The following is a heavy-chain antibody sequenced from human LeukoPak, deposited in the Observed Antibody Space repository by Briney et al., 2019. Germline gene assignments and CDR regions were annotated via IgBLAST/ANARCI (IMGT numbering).Heavy chain of an antibody. CDR1: GFTFSSYA. V-gene: IGHV3-21*01. CDR3: ARGDYSSGWYEYYYYGMDV. D-gene: IGHD6-19*01. CDR2: ISSSSSYI. Sequence: GGSLRVSCAASGFTFSSYAMHWVRQAPGKGLEWVSSISSSSSYIYYADSVKGRFTISRDNAKNSLYLQMNSLRAEDTAVYYCARGDYSSGWYEYYYYGMDVWGQGTTVTVSS. J-gene: IGHJ6*02.